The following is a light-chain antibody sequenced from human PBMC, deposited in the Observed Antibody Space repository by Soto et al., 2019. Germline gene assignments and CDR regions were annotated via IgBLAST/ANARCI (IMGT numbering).Light chain of an antibody. CDR2: KAT. V-gene: IGKV1-5*03. Sequence: DIQVTNSASTLSGSIEARVTLTCRASQSISSWLAWYQQKPGKAPKLLIYKATTLKSGVPSRFSGSGSGTEFTLTISSLQPDDFATYYCQHYNSYSQAFGQGSNVDIK. CDR3: QHYNSYSQA. J-gene: IGKJ1*01. CDR1: QSISSW.